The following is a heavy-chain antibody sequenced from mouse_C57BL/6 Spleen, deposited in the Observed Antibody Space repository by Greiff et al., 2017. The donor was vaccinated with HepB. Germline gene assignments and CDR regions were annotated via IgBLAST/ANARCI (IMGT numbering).Heavy chain of an antibody. D-gene: IGHD1-1*01. CDR1: GYTFTSYW. Sequence: VQLQQPGAELVRPGTSVKLSCKASGYTFTSYWMHWVKQRPGQGLEWIGVIDPSDSYTNYNQKFKGKATLTVDTSSSTAYMQLSSLTSEDSAVYYCARSLNDYYGFSFDYWGQGTTLTVSS. J-gene: IGHJ2*01. V-gene: IGHV1-59*01. CDR3: ARSLNDYYGFSFDY. CDR2: IDPSDSYT.